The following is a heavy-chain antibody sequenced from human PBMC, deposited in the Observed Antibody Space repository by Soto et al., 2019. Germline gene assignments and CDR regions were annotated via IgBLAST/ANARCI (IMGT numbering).Heavy chain of an antibody. CDR3: ARSWIQYFDY. CDR2: IYYSGST. V-gene: IGHV4-31*03. J-gene: IGHJ4*02. CDR1: LGYISIGGYY. D-gene: IGHD5-18*01. Sequence: TSETLCIACTFYLGYISIGGYYWSWIRQHPGKGLEWIGYIYYSGSTYYNPSLKSRVTISVDTSKNQFSLKLSSVTAADTAVYYCARSWIQYFDYWGQGTMVTVSS.